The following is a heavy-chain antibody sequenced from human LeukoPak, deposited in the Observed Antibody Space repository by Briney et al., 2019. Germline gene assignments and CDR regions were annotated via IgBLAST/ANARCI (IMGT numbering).Heavy chain of an antibody. D-gene: IGHD5-18*01. J-gene: IGHJ4*02. Sequence: GGSLRLSCAASGFSLRSSEMNWVRQAPGKGLEWASGISGSGGSTYYADSVKGRFTISRDNSKNTLYLQMNSLRADDTAVYYCAKDFYPSGYTYGFLDYWGPGTLVTVSS. V-gene: IGHV3-23*01. CDR1: GFSLRSSE. CDR3: AKDFYPSGYTYGFLDY. CDR2: ISGSGGST.